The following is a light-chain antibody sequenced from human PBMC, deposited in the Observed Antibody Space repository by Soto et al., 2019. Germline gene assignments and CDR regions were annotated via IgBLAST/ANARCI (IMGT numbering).Light chain of an antibody. CDR2: RAS. V-gene: IGKV3-15*01. CDR1: QHVSSN. CDR3: QQYNNWPYT. Sequence: EIVMTQSPATLSVSPGGSATLSCRASQHVSSNFAWYRQKPGQSPTLLIYRASTRATGIPARISGSGSGTEFTLTISSMQSEDCAVYYCQQYNNWPYTFGQGTKLEIK. J-gene: IGKJ2*01.